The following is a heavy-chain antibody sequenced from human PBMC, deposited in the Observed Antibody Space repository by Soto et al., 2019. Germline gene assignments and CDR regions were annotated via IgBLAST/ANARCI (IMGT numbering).Heavy chain of an antibody. CDR3: AKDLKDNVVWGVMAV. V-gene: IGHV3-9*01. D-gene: IGHD3-10*01. Sequence: EVQLVESGGDLVQPGRSLRLSCAASGFTFDDYAMHWVRQAPGKGLEWVSGISWNSGRIGYADSVKGRFNISRDNAKNSLYLQMNSLRAEDTALYYGAKDLKDNVVWGVMAVWSKGTTVTVSS. CDR1: GFTFDDYA. CDR2: ISWNSGRI. J-gene: IGHJ6*04.